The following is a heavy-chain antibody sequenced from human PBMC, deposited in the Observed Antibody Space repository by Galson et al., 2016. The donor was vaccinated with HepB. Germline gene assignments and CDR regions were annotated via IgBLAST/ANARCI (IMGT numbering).Heavy chain of an antibody. V-gene: IGHV3-30-3*01. Sequence: SLRLSCAASGLTLRNFIIHWVRQPPGKGLEWVAAISHDDISKYYTDSVKGRFTISRDNSGNTVDPQMNSLRAEDTAVYYCARAAHSSGYCDVFEIWGQGTKVTVSS. CDR1: GLTLRNFI. CDR3: ARAAHSSGYCDVFEI. D-gene: IGHD3-22*01. CDR2: ISHDDISK. J-gene: IGHJ3*02.